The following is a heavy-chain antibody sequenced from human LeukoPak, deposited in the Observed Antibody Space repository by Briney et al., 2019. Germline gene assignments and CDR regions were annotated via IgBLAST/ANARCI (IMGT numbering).Heavy chain of an antibody. CDR1: GNSFSSYW. Sequence: KFGESLKISCKGLGNSFSSYWNAWVRQRPGKGLEWMGIIYPGGSETRYDPSFQGQVTISADTSTSTAVLLWGTLRAVDTATYYCARDSRDGYNQNFDHWGQGTLVTVSS. CDR3: ARDSRDGYNQNFDH. V-gene: IGHV5-51*01. J-gene: IGHJ4*02. D-gene: IGHD5-24*01. CDR2: IYPGGSET.